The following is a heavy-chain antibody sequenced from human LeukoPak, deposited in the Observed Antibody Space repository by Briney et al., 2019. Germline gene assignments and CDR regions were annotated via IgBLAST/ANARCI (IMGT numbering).Heavy chain of an antibody. Sequence: SQTLSLTCAISGDSVSSDSAAWNWIRQSPLICLEWLGRTYYRSKWYNDYAVSVKSRITINPDTSKNQSSLQLTSVTPEDTAVYYCARGSGGFFDYWGQGTLVTVSS. V-gene: IGHV6-1*01. CDR3: ARGSGGFFDY. J-gene: IGHJ4*02. CDR1: GDSVSSDSAA. D-gene: IGHD3-16*01. CDR2: TYYRSKWYN.